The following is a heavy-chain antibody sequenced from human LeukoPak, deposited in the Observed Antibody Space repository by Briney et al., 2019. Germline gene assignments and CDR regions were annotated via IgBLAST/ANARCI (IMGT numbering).Heavy chain of an antibody. CDR3: AKGYYGSGSLNAFDI. CDR2: ISGSGGRT. D-gene: IGHD3-10*01. CDR1: GFTFSSYA. J-gene: IGHJ3*02. V-gene: IGHV3-23*01. Sequence: PGGSLRLSCAAYGFTFSSYAMSWVRPAPGKGLEWVSAISGSGGRTYYADSVTGRPTISRDNSKNTLYLQRNSLRAEDTAVYYCAKGYYGSGSLNAFDIWGQGTMVTVSS.